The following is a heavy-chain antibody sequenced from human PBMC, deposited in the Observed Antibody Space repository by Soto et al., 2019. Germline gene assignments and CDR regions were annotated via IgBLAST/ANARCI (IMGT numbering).Heavy chain of an antibody. Sequence: SETLSLTCAVYGGSFSGYYWSWIRQPPGKGLEWIGEINHSGSTNYNPSLKSRVTISVDTSKNQFSLKLSSVTAADTAVYYCARILTETTMGVAINWGQGTLVTVSS. V-gene: IGHV4-34*01. D-gene: IGHD1-7*01. CDR1: GGSFSGYY. CDR3: ARILTETTMGVAIN. J-gene: IGHJ4*02. CDR2: INHSGST.